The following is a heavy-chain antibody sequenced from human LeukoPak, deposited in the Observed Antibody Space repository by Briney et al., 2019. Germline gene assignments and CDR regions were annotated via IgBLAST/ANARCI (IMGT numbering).Heavy chain of an antibody. CDR2: IYYSGST. V-gene: IGHV4-30-4*01. Sequence: SETLSLTCTVSGGSISSGDYYWSWIRRPPGKGLEWIGYIYYSGSTYYNPSLKSRVTISVDTSKNQFSLKLSSVTAADTAVYYCARGVVVITRYWYFDLWGRGTLVTVSS. D-gene: IGHD3-22*01. J-gene: IGHJ2*01. CDR3: ARGVVVITRYWYFDL. CDR1: GGSISSGDYY.